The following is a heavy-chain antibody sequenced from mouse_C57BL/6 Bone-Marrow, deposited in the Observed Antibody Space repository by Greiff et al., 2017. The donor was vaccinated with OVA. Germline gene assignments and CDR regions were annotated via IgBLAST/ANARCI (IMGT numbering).Heavy chain of an antibody. D-gene: IGHD1-1*01. CDR2: ILPGSGST. J-gene: IGHJ1*03. CDR1: GYTFTGYW. Sequence: QVHVKQSGAELMKPGASVKLSCKATGYTFTGYWIEWVKQRPGHGLEWIGEILPGSGSTNYNEKFKGKATFTADTSSNTAYMQLSSLTYEDSAVYYCARQGTTVVATDWYFDVWGTGTTVTVSS. V-gene: IGHV1-9*01. CDR3: ARQGTTVVATDWYFDV.